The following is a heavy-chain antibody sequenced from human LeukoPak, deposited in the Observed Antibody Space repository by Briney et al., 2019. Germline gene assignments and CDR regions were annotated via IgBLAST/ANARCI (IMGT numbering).Heavy chain of an antibody. V-gene: IGHV4-59*08. Sequence: SETLSLTCTVSGGSISSYYWSWIRQPPGKGLEWIGYIYYSGSTNYNPSLKSRVTISVDTSKNQFSLKLSSVTAADTAVYYCARSRTTVTKDYFDYWGQGTLVTVSS. CDR3: ARSRTTVTKDYFDY. J-gene: IGHJ4*02. D-gene: IGHD4-17*01. CDR1: GGSISSYY. CDR2: IYYSGST.